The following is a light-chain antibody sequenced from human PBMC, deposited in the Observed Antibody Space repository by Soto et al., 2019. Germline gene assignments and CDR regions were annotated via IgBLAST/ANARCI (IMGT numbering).Light chain of an antibody. V-gene: IGLV2-14*01. J-gene: IGLJ1*01. Sequence: QSALTQPASVSGSPGQSITISCTGTSSDVGAYNRVSWYQQHSGKAPKLMIYEVSNRLSGVSNRFSGSKSGNTASLTISGLQAEDEADYYCLSYTTSSSYVFGTGTKLTVL. CDR3: LSYTTSSSYV. CDR1: SSDVGAYNR. CDR2: EVS.